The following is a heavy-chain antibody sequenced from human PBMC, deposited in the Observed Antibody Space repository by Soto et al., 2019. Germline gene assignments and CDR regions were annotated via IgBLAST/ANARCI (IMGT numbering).Heavy chain of an antibody. CDR2: ISGSGGST. V-gene: IGHV3-21*01. CDR3: ARDAPDYYDSSGYLHDAFDI. J-gene: IGHJ3*02. Sequence: PGGSLRLSCAASGFTFSSYSMNWVRQAPGKGLEWVSAISGSGGSTYYADSVKGRFTISRDNAKNTLYLQMNSLRAEDTAVYYCARDAPDYYDSSGYLHDAFDIWGQGTMVTVSS. D-gene: IGHD3-22*01. CDR1: GFTFSSYS.